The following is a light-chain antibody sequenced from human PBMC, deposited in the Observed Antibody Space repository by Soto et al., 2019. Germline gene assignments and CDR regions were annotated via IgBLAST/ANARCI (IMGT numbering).Light chain of an antibody. CDR2: EVN. CDR1: SSDIGPYDN. Sequence: QSVVTQPASLAGSSGKTITISCTGTSSDIGPYDNVSWFQQHPGKAPNLMISEVNNRPSGVSTRFSVSRSGNTAYLTISGLQVEYEAEYFCSSCTATSAHVFGTGTKVPVL. CDR3: SSCTATSAHV. J-gene: IGLJ1*01. V-gene: IGLV2-14*01.